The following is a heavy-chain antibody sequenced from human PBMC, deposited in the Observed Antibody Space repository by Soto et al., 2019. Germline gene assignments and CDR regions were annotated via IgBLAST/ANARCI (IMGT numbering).Heavy chain of an antibody. V-gene: IGHV3-23*01. CDR3: AKSGYYYDSSGYTLNWFDP. Sequence: GGSLRLSCAASGFTFSSYAMSWVRQAPGKGLEWVSAISGSGGSTYYADSVKGRFTISRDNSKNTLYLQMNSLRAEDTAVYYCAKSGYYYDSSGYTLNWFDPWGQGTLVTVSS. CDR2: ISGSGGST. J-gene: IGHJ5*02. CDR1: GFTFSSYA. D-gene: IGHD3-22*01.